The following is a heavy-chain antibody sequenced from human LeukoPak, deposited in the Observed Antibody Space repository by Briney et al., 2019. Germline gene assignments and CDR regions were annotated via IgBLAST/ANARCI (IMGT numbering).Heavy chain of an antibody. CDR2: IRYDGSNK. Sequence: GGSLRLSCAASGFTFSSYGMHWVRQAPGKGLEWVAFIRYDGSNKYYADSVKGRFTISRDNSKNTLYLQMNSLRAEDTAVYYCAKPGPGPQYEDYYYYGMDVWGQGTTVTVSS. CDR3: AKPGPGPQYEDYYYYGMDV. D-gene: IGHD1-1*01. V-gene: IGHV3-30*02. J-gene: IGHJ6*02. CDR1: GFTFSSYG.